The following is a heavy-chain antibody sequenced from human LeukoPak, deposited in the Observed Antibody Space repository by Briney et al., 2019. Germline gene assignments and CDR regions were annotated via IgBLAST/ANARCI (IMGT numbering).Heavy chain of an antibody. CDR3: AREYCSGGSCYLDY. V-gene: IGHV4-61*01. CDR1: GGSINSSSYY. J-gene: IGHJ4*02. CDR2: IYYSGST. Sequence: SETLSLTCTVSGGSINSSSYYWGWIRQPPGKGLVWIGYIYYSGSTNYNPSLKSRVTISVDTSKNQFSLKLSSVTAADTAVYYCAREYCSGGSCYLDYWGQGTLVTVSS. D-gene: IGHD2-15*01.